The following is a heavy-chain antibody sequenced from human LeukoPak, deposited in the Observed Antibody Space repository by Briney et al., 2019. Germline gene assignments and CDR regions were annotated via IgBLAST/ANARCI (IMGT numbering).Heavy chain of an antibody. CDR2: IYTSGST. CDR3: ARRGRPPGVGASD. CDR1: GGSISSGTYY. Sequence: KPSETLSLTCTVSGGSISSGTYYWSWIRQPAGKGLEWIGRIYTSGSTNYNPSLKSRVTISVDTSKNQFSLKLSSVTAADTAVYYCARRGRPPGVGASDWGQGTLVTVSS. J-gene: IGHJ4*02. D-gene: IGHD1-26*01. V-gene: IGHV4-61*02.